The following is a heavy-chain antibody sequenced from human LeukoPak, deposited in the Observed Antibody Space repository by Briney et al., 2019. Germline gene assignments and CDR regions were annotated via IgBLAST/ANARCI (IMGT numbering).Heavy chain of an antibody. CDR1: GGSISSSNW. J-gene: IGHJ4*02. CDR3: AGMIGGTHGVRYY. V-gene: IGHV4-4*02. D-gene: IGHD2-8*01. Sequence: SETLSLTCAVSGGSISSSNWWSWVRQPPGKGLEWIGEIYHSGSTNYNPSLKSRVTISVDKSKNQFSLKLSSVTAADTAVYYCAGMIGGTHGVRYYWGQGTLVTVSS. CDR2: IYHSGST.